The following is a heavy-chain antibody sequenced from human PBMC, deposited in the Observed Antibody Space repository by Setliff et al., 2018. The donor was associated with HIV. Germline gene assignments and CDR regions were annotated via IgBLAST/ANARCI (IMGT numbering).Heavy chain of an antibody. J-gene: IGHJ3*01. Sequence: PSETLSLTCTVSGGSLSTYYWSWIRQPAGEGPEYIGRVHSTGTTIYNPSLKSRVTMSVDASKNQLSLKLLSVTAADTAVYYCARARITMIGGRLEPYAFDRWGQGTKVTVS. D-gene: IGHD3-10*01. V-gene: IGHV4-4*07. CDR3: ARARITMIGGRLEPYAFDR. CDR2: VHSTGTT. CDR1: GGSLSTYY.